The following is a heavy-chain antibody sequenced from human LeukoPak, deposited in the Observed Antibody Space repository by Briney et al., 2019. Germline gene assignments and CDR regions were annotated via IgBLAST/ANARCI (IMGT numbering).Heavy chain of an antibody. CDR1: GGSFSGYY. J-gene: IGHJ4*02. D-gene: IGHD6-19*01. Sequence: PSETLSLTCAVYGGSFSGYYWSWIRQPPGKGLEWIGEINHSGSTNYNPSLKSRVTISVDTSKNQFPLKLSSVTAADTAVYYCARTQPGYSSGLDYWGQGTLVTVSS. CDR3: ARTQPGYSSGLDY. CDR2: INHSGST. V-gene: IGHV4-34*01.